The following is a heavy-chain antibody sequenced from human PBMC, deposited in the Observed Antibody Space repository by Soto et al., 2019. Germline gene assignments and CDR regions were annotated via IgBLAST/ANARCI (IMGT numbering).Heavy chain of an antibody. CDR2: ISSSSSYI. CDR1: GFTFSSYS. J-gene: IGHJ4*02. D-gene: IGHD5-12*01. Sequence: ESGGGLVKPGGSLRLSCAASGFTFSSYSMNWVRQAPGKGLEWVSSISSSSSYIYYADSVKGRFTISRDNAKNSLYLQMNSLRAEDTAVYYCARDGVEMATIGVDYWGQGTLVTVSS. CDR3: ARDGVEMATIGVDY. V-gene: IGHV3-21*01.